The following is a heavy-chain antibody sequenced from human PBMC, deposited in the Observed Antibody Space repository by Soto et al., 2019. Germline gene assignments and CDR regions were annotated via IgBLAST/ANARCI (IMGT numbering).Heavy chain of an antibody. CDR2: ISYDGSNK. CDR3: ARDRVWDYYDSSGSGMDV. J-gene: IGHJ6*02. D-gene: IGHD3-22*01. CDR1: GFTFSSYA. V-gene: IGHV3-30-3*01. Sequence: HPGGSLRLSCAASGFTFSSYAMRWVRQAPGKGLEWVAVISYDGSNKYYADSVKGRFNISRDNSKNTLYLQMNSLRAEDTAVYYCARDRVWDYYDSSGSGMDVWGQGTTVTVS.